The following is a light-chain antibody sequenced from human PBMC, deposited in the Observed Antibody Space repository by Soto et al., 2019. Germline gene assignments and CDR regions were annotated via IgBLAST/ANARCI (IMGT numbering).Light chain of an antibody. CDR3: SSYTSSSTYV. J-gene: IGLJ1*01. Sequence: QSVLTQPASVSGSPGQPITISCTGTSSDVGDYNYVSWYQQHPGKAPKLMIYDVTNRPSGVSNRFSGSKSGNTASLTISGLQSEDEADYYCSSYTSSSTYVFGTGTKVTVL. CDR2: DVT. CDR1: SSDVGDYNY. V-gene: IGLV2-14*03.